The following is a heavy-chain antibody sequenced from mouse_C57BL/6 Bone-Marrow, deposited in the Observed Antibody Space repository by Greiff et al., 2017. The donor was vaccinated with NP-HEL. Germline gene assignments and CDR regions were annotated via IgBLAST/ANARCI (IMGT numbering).Heavy chain of an antibody. J-gene: IGHJ4*01. CDR2: ISDGGSYT. CDR1: GFTFSSYA. V-gene: IGHV5-4*01. CDR3: ARDRPYYYAMDY. Sequence: EVQRVESGGGLVKPGGSLKLSCAASGFTFSSYAMSWVRQTPEKRLEWVATISDGGSYTYYPDNVKGRFTISRDNAKNNLYLQMSHLKSEDTAMYYCARDRPYYYAMDYWGQGTSVTVSS.